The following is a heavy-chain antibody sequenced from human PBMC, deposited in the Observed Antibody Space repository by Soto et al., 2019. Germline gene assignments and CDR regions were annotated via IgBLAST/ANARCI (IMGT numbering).Heavy chain of an antibody. CDR1: GGSISSGGYY. V-gene: IGHV4-31*03. Sequence: SETLSLTCTVSGGSISSGGYYWSWIRQHPGKGLECIGYIYYSGSTYYNPSLKSRVTISVDTSKNQFSLKLSSVTAADTAVYYCARVGNYYGSGSLYYYYYYMDVWGKGTTVTVSS. CDR3: ARVGNYYGSGSLYYYYYYMDV. J-gene: IGHJ6*03. CDR2: IYYSGST. D-gene: IGHD3-10*01.